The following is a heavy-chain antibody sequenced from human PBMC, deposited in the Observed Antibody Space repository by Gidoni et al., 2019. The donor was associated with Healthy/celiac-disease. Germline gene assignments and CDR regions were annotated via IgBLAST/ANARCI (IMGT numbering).Heavy chain of an antibody. V-gene: IGHV4-59*01. J-gene: IGHJ4*02. D-gene: IGHD3-3*01. CDR3: ARVGHYDFWSGYYSYFDY. CDR2: IYYSGST. Sequence: QVQLQESGPGLGKPSETLSLTCTVPGGPIGSYYWSWIRQPPGKGLEWIGYIYYSGSTHYNPSLKSRVTISVDTSKNQFSLKLSSVTAADTAVYYCARVGHYDFWSGYYSYFDYWGQGTLVTVSS. CDR1: GGPIGSYY.